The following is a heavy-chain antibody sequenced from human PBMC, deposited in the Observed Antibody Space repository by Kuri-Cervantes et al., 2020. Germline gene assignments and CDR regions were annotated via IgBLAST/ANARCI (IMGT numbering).Heavy chain of an antibody. J-gene: IGHJ4*02. D-gene: IGHD3-10*01. CDR1: GFTFSSYG. Sequence: GGSLRLSCAAPGFTFSSYGMHWVRQAPGKGLEWVAVIWYDGSNKYYADSVKGRFTISRDNSKNTLYLQMNSLRAEDTAVYYCAKGIGYYYGSGSYYKRSDANFGFDYWGQGTLVTVSS. V-gene: IGHV3-30*02. CDR2: IWYDGSNK. CDR3: AKGIGYYYGSGSYYKRSDANFGFDY.